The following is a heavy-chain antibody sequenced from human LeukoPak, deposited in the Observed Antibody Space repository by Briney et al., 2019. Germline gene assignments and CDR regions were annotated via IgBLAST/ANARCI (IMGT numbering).Heavy chain of an antibody. CDR1: GGSISSSTYY. CDR3: ARDSSPPRGPHDY. CDR2: IYYSGST. D-gene: IGHD3-22*01. Sequence: SETLSLTCTVSGGSISSSTYYWGWIRQPPGKGLEWIGYIYYSGSTNYNPSLKSRVTISVDTSKNQFSLKLSSVTAADTAVYYCARDSSPPRGPHDYWGQGTLVTVSS. J-gene: IGHJ4*02. V-gene: IGHV4-61*05.